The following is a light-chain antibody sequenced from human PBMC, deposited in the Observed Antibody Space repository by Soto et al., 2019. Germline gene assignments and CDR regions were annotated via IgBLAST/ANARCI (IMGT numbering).Light chain of an antibody. CDR3: SSYTRSSTLYV. V-gene: IGLV2-14*01. Sequence: QSALTQPASVSGSPGQSITISCTGTSSDVGGYNYVSWYQQHPGKAPKLMIYDVSNRPSGVSNRFSGSKSGNTASLTISGLQAVDEADYYCSSYTRSSTLYVSGPETK. J-gene: IGLJ1*01. CDR2: DVS. CDR1: SSDVGGYNY.